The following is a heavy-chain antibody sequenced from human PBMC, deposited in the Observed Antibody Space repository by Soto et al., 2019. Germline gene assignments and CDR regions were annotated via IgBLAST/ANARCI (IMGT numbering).Heavy chain of an antibody. CDR1: GYTFTSYD. CDR2: MNPNSGKT. V-gene: IGHV1-8*01. D-gene: IGHD6-25*01. CDR3: ASERAHCGMDV. Sequence: QVQLVQSGAEVKKPGASVKVSCKASGYTFTSYDISWVRQATGQGLGWMGWMNPNSGKTGFAQRVQGGVTVTRNTAISTAYMELSSLRSEDTAVYSCASERAHCGMDVWGQGTTVTVSS. J-gene: IGHJ6*02.